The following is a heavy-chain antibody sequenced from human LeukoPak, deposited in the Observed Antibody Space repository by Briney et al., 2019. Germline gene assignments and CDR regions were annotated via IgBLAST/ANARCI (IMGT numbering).Heavy chain of an antibody. CDR3: ARGDKPGQGFDY. CDR2: IYTSGST. Sequence: SETLSLTCTVSGGSISSYYWSWIRQPAGKGLEWVGRIYTSGSTNYNPSLKSRLTMSVDTSKNQFSLNLTSVTAADTAVYYCARGDKPGQGFDYWGQGTLVTVSS. D-gene: IGHD2-15*01. V-gene: IGHV4-4*07. J-gene: IGHJ4*02. CDR1: GGSISSYY.